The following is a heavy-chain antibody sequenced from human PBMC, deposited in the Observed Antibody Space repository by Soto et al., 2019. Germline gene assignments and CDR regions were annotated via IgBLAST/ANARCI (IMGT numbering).Heavy chain of an antibody. V-gene: IGHV4-59*01. CDR1: GGSISSYY. D-gene: IGHD5-18*01. Sequence: SETLSLTCTVSGGSISSYYWSWIRQPPGKGLEWIGYIYYSGSTNYNPSLKSRVTISVDTSKNQFSLKLSSVTAADTAVYYCARGQLWPRGWFDPWGQGTLVTVSS. CDR3: ARGQLWPRGWFDP. CDR2: IYYSGST. J-gene: IGHJ5*02.